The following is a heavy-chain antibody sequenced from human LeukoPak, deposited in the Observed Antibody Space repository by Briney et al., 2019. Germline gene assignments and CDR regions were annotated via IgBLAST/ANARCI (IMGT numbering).Heavy chain of an antibody. CDR3: ARDRNYYDSRGSLTHDAFDI. D-gene: IGHD3-22*01. J-gene: IGHJ3*02. CDR1: GGSISSSSYY. Sequence: SETLSLTCTVSGGSISSSSYYWGWIRQPPGKGLEWIGSIYYSGSIYYNPSLKSRVTISVDTSKNQFSLQLNSVTPEDTAVYYCARDRNYYDSRGSLTHDAFDIWGQGTLVTVSS. V-gene: IGHV4-39*07. CDR2: IYYSGSI.